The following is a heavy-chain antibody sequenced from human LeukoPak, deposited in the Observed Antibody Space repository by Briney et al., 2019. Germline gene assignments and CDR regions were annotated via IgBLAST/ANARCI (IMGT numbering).Heavy chain of an antibody. Sequence: PSETLSLTCTVSGGSISSSSYYWGWIRQPPGKELEWIGSFYYSGSTYYNPSLNGRVPISLDTSKDQFFLKLVSATAADTAVYYCARHPAHSSYPDEFDYWGQGTLVTVSS. CDR2: FYYSGST. CDR1: GGSISSSSYY. J-gene: IGHJ4*02. D-gene: IGHD6-6*01. V-gene: IGHV4-39*01. CDR3: ARHPAHSSYPDEFDY.